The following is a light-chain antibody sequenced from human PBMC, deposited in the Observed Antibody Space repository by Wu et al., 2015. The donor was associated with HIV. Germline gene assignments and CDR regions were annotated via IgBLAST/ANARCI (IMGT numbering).Light chain of an antibody. CDR2: AAS. V-gene: IGKV1-9*01. CDR1: QGISRY. CDR3: QHYKGT. Sequence: IQLTQFPSFLSASVGDRVSITCRASQGISRYLAWYQQKPGKAPKLLIYAASTLQSGVPSRFSGSGSGTEFTLTISSLQPEDFATYYCQHYKGTFGQGTKVEFK. J-gene: IGKJ1*01.